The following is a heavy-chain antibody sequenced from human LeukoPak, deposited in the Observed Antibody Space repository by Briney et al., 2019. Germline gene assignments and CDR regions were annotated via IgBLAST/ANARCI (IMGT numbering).Heavy chain of an antibody. V-gene: IGHV3-30*18. Sequence: GGSLRLSCVASGFTFNTYGMHWVRQAPGKGLEWMAMISYDGGQKYHADSATGRFTIFRDNSKNTLYLQMNSLRDDDTAVYYCAKDQTDFWSGYYDYWGQGSLVTVSS. CDR2: ISYDGGQK. CDR1: GFTFNTYG. J-gene: IGHJ4*02. CDR3: AKDQTDFWSGYYDY. D-gene: IGHD3-3*01.